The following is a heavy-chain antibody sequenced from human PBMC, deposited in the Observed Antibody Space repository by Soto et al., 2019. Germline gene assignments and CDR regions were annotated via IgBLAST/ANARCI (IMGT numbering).Heavy chain of an antibody. D-gene: IGHD4-17*01. CDR1: GGSISGHY. Sequence: ASGTLSLTSTVSGGSISGHYWIWIRQSPGKGLEWIGYIFYSGSTNYNPSLKSRVTLSADTSKNQFSLNLTSVTAADTAVYYCARSPAYGDYANLDTWGQGTLVTVSS. J-gene: IGHJ5*02. CDR3: ARSPAYGDYANLDT. V-gene: IGHV4-59*11. CDR2: IFYSGST.